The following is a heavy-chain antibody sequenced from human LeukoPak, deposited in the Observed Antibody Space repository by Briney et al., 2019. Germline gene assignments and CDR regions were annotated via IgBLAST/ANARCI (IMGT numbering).Heavy chain of an antibody. V-gene: IGHV3-21*01. Sequence: GGSLRLSCAASGFTFSGYNMNWVRQAPGKGLEWVSSISSRSSYIYYPDSVKGRFTISRDNAKNSLYLQMNSLRAEDTAVYYCARSLARGRYYFDYWGQGTLVTVSS. CDR3: ARSLARGRYYFDY. CDR1: GFTFSGYN. CDR2: ISSRSSYI. D-gene: IGHD3-10*01. J-gene: IGHJ4*02.